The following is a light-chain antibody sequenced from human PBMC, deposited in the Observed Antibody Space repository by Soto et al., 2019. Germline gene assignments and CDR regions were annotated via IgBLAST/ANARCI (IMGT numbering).Light chain of an antibody. V-gene: IGKV3-20*01. J-gene: IGKJ1*01. CDR1: LSVASNY. Sequence: EMVLTQSPGTLPLSPGERATLSCRASLSVASNYVAWYQQKPGQAPRLLIYAASGRATGIPDRFSGSGSGTDFTLTISRLEPEDFAVYYCQQYGSAPLTFGQGTKVEIK. CDR2: AAS. CDR3: QQYGSAPLT.